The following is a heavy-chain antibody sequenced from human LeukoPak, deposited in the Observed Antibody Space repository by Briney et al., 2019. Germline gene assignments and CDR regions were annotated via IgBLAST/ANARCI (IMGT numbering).Heavy chain of an antibody. J-gene: IGHJ4*02. CDR3: GREGFDY. V-gene: IGHV1-8*03. CDR1: GYTFTNYD. Sequence: ASVKVSCKXSGYTFTNYDINWVRQTTGQGLEWMGYMNPNSGNTGYAQKFQGRVTITKDTSISTAYMELSSLRSEVTAVYYCGREGFDYWGQGTLVTVSS. CDR2: MNPNSGNT.